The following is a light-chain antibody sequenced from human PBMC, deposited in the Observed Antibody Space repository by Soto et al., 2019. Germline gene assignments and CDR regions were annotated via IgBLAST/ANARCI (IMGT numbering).Light chain of an antibody. Sequence: EIVLTQSPGTLSLSPGERATLSCRASQSFSSNYLAWYQQKPGQAPGLLIYATSTRATGIPDRFSGSGSGTDFTLTIFRLEPEDYAVYYCQQYGAALPWSFGQGTKVEAK. CDR1: QSFSSNY. CDR3: QQYGAALPWS. J-gene: IGKJ1*01. V-gene: IGKV3-20*01. CDR2: ATS.